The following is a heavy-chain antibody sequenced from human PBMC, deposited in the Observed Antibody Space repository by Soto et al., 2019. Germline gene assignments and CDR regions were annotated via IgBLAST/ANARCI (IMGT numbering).Heavy chain of an antibody. D-gene: IGHD4-17*01. V-gene: IGHV3-23*01. J-gene: IGHJ1*01. CDR1: AFTFSSYA. CDR3: AKDWRTTVASPEYFQH. CDR2: ISGSGDIT. Sequence: EVQLLESGGHLVQPGGSLRLSCAGSAFTFSSYAMSWVRQAPGKGLEWVSAISGSGDITYYADSVKGRFTISRDNSKDTLYRQMDSPKAGDTGIYYCAKDWRTTVASPEYFQHWGQGTLVTVSS.